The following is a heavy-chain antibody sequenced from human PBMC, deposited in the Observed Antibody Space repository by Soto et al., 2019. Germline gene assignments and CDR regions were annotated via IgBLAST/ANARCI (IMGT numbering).Heavy chain of an antibody. CDR3: ARDEYYYDSSGYYPTDY. Sequence: ASVKVSCKASGYTFTSYGISWVRQAPGQGLEWMGWISAYNGNTNYAQKLQGRVTMTTDTSTSTAYMELRSLRSDDTAVYYCARDEYYYDSSGYYPTDYWGQGTPVTVSS. CDR1: GYTFTSYG. CDR2: ISAYNGNT. D-gene: IGHD3-22*01. J-gene: IGHJ4*02. V-gene: IGHV1-18*01.